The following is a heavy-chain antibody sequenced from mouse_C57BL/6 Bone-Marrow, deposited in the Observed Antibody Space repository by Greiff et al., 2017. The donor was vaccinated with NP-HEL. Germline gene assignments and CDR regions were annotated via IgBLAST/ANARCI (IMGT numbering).Heavy chain of an antibody. V-gene: IGHV5-12*01. Sequence: DVMLVESGGGLVQPGGSLKLSCAASGFTFSDYYMYWVRQTPEKRLEWVAYISNGGGSTYYPDTVKGRFTISRDNAKNTLYLQMIRLKSEDTAMYYCARHGRYYAMDYWGQGTSVTVSS. CDR1: GFTFSDYY. CDR2: ISNGGGST. CDR3: ARHGRYYAMDY. J-gene: IGHJ4*01.